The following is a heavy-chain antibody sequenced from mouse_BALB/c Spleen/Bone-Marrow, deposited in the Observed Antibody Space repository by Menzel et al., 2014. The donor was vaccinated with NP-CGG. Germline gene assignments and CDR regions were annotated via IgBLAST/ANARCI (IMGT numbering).Heavy chain of an antibody. D-gene: IGHD1-1*01. V-gene: IGHV5-17*02. J-gene: IGHJ2*01. CDR3: ARSRFPDYGTSPFDY. CDR1: GFNFQTFG. CDR2: ISSGSSTF. Sequence: EVHLVESGGGLVQPGGSRKLSCAPSGFNFQTFGMHWVRQAPEKGLEWVAYISSGSSTFYFGDTVRGRFTISRDNPKXTLFLQMTSLRSEDTAMYFCARSRFPDYGTSPFDYWGQGTPLTVSS.